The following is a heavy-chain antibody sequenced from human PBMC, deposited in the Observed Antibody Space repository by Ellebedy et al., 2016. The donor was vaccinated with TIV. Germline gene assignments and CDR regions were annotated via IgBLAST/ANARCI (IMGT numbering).Heavy chain of an antibody. V-gene: IGHV1-18*01. J-gene: IGHJ4*02. CDR2: ISGYNGDT. D-gene: IGHD6-19*01. CDR1: GYTFTNHG. CDR3: ARETIAVPHTFRSIPNDY. Sequence: ASVKVSXXASGYTFTNHGISWVRKAPGQGLEWVGWISGYNGDTNYAQRLQGRVTMTTDTSTNTTYMELRSLTSDDTAVYYCARETIAVPHTFRSIPNDYWGQGTLVTVSS.